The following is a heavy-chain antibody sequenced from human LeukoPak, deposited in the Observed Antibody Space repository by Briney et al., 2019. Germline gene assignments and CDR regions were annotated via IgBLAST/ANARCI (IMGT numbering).Heavy chain of an antibody. CDR1: GGSISSGXXY. CDR2: IYTSGST. CDR3: ARDRLDAFDI. V-gene: IGHV4-61*02. Sequence: TXXGGSISSGXXYWSWIRQPAGXXLEWIWRIYTSGSTNYNPSLKSRVTISVDTSKNQFSLKLSSVTAADTAVYYCARDRLDAFDIWGQGTMVTVSS. J-gene: IGHJ3*02.